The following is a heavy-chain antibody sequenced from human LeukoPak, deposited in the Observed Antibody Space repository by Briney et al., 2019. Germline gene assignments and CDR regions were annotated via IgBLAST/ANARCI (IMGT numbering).Heavy chain of an antibody. D-gene: IGHD3-3*01. Sequence: GGSLGLSCAASGFTFSSYGMHWVRQAPGKGLEWVAFIRYDGGNKYYAASVKGRFTISRGNSKNTLYLQMNSLRAEDTAVYYCAKSHRAIFGVVIMHYFDCWGQGTLVTVSS. CDR3: AKSHRAIFGVVIMHYFDC. J-gene: IGHJ4*02. V-gene: IGHV3-30*02. CDR1: GFTFSSYG. CDR2: IRYDGGNK.